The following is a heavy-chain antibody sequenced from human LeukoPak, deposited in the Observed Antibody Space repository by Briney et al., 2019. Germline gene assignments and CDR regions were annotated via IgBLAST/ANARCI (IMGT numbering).Heavy chain of an antibody. J-gene: IGHJ4*02. CDR2: INHSGST. V-gene: IGHV4-34*01. D-gene: IGHD6-13*01. CDR1: GGSFSGYY. Sequence: PSETLSLTCAVYGGSFSGYYWSWICQPPGKGLEWIGEINHSGSTNYNPSLKSRVTISVDTSKNQFSLKLSSVTAADTAVYYCARGRGRSSPFGYWGQGTLVTVSS. CDR3: ARGRGRSSPFGY.